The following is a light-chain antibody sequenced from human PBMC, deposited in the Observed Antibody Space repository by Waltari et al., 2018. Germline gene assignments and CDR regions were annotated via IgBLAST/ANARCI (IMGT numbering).Light chain of an antibody. CDR3: SSYAGSNNWV. J-gene: IGLJ3*02. V-gene: IGLV2-8*01. Sequence: QSALTQPPSASGSPGQSVTISCTGTSSDVGGYNYVSWYQQHPGKAPNLLIYEVNTRPSGVPDRFSGSKSANTASLTVSGLQAEDEADYYCSSYAGSNNWVFGGGTMLTVL. CDR1: SSDVGGYNY. CDR2: EVN.